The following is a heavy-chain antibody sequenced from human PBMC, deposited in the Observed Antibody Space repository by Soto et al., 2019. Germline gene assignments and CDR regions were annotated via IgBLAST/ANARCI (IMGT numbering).Heavy chain of an antibody. J-gene: IGHJ4*02. CDR2: IIVSNGSP. Sequence: QVQLVQSGAEVKEPGASVKVSCKASGYTFTSHTLHWARQAPGQGLEWMGWIIVSNGSPRYAPQFQGRVTFGRDTSATTAYMELSSLTSEGTAIYYCAREPEDGVPGDYWGQGTRVVVSS. CDR3: AREPEDGVPGDY. D-gene: IGHD3-3*01. CDR1: GYTFTSHT. V-gene: IGHV1-3*01.